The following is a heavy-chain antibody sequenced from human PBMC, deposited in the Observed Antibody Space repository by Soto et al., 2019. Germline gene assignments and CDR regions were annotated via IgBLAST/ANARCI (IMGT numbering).Heavy chain of an antibody. V-gene: IGHV4-59*08. CDR3: ATSITMVRGHYYYYYMDV. D-gene: IGHD3-10*01. Sequence: SETLSLTCTVSGGSISSYYWSWIRQPPGKELEWIGYIYYTGSTNYNPSLKSRVTISVDTSKNQFSLKLSSVTAADTAVYYCATSITMVRGHYYYYYMDVWGKGTTVTVSS. J-gene: IGHJ6*03. CDR1: GGSISSYY. CDR2: IYYTGST.